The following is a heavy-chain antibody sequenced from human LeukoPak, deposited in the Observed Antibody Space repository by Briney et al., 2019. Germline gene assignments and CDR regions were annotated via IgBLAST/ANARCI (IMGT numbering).Heavy chain of an antibody. V-gene: IGHV3-7*01. D-gene: IGHD6-19*01. CDR1: GFSFHSYW. CDR3: ARDSAVATYYGVDV. CDR2: IQSDGTEK. Sequence: GGSLRLSCAASGFSFHSYWMSWVRQAPGKGLEWVANIQSDGTEKNYIDSVQGRFTISRDNAKTSLYLQMNSLRADDTAVYYCARDSAVATYYGVDVWGQGITVTVS. J-gene: IGHJ6*02.